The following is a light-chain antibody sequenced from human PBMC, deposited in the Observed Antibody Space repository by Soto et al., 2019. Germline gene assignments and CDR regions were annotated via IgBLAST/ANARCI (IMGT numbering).Light chain of an antibody. J-gene: IGKJ2*01. CDR1: QSVSSSY. Sequence: PGERATLSCRASQSVSSSYLAWYQQKPGQAPRLLIYGASSRATGIPDRFSGSGSGTDFTLTISRLEPEDFAVYYCQQYGSSPPNTLGQGTKLEIK. V-gene: IGKV3-20*01. CDR3: QQYGSSPPNT. CDR2: GAS.